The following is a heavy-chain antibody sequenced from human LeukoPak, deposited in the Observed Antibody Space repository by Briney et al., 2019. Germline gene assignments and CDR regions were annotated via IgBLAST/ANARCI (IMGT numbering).Heavy chain of an antibody. Sequence: PGGSLRLSCAVSGFTFSSYAMSWVRQAPGKGLGWVSGISGSGGNIYYADSVKGRFTITRDNSKNMLYLQMNNLRAEDTAVYYCAKRSDYYGSGSYYWYFDLWGRGILVTVSS. J-gene: IGHJ2*01. D-gene: IGHD3-10*01. CDR3: AKRSDYYGSGSYYWYFDL. CDR1: GFTFSSYA. CDR2: ISGSGGNI. V-gene: IGHV3-23*01.